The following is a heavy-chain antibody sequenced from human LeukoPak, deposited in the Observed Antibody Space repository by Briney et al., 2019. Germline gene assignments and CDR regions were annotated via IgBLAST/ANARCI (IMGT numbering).Heavy chain of an antibody. CDR3: ARDTEVLTGYLGAIDY. CDR1: GFTFSSYA. V-gene: IGHV3-30*04. CDR2: ISYDGSNK. J-gene: IGHJ4*02. D-gene: IGHD3-9*01. Sequence: PSRSLTLSCAASGFTFSSYAMHWVRQAPGKGLEWVGVISYDGSNKYYADSVKGRFTISRDNSKNTLYLQMNSLRAEDTAVYYCARDTEVLTGYLGAIDYWGQGTLVTVSS.